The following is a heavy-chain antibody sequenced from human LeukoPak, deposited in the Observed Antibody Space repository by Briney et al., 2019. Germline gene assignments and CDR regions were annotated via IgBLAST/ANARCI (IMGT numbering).Heavy chain of an antibody. J-gene: IGHJ3*02. CDR1: GGSISSYY. Sequence: PSETLSLTCTVSGGSISSYYWSWIRQPPGKGLEWIGYIYYSGITNYNPSLKSRVTISVDTSKNQFSLRLNSVTAADTAVYYCAREVKEAASSDAFDIWGQGTMVTVSS. CDR3: AREVKEAASSDAFDI. CDR2: IYYSGIT. D-gene: IGHD6-13*01. V-gene: IGHV4-59*12.